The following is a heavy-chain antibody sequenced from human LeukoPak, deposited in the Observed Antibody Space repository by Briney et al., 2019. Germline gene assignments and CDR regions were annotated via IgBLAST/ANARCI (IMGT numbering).Heavy chain of an antibody. V-gene: IGHV1-8*01. CDR1: GYTFTSYD. Sequence: GASVKVSCKASGYTFTSYDINWVRQATGQGLEWMGWMNPNSGNTGYAQKFQGRVTMTRNTSISTAYMELSSLRSEDTAVYYCATSLAAAYSSSSIRFDYWGQGTLVTVSS. CDR3: ATSLAAAYSSSSIRFDY. J-gene: IGHJ4*02. D-gene: IGHD6-6*01. CDR2: MNPNSGNT.